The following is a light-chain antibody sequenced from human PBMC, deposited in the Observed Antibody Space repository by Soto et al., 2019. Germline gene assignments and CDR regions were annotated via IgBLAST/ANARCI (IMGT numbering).Light chain of an antibody. CDR3: HQYGSSPWT. CDR1: QTVTSSH. CDR2: AAS. J-gene: IGKJ1*01. Sequence: NVLTQSPGTLSLSAGERATLSCSASQTVTSSHLAWYQQRPGQAPRLLIYAASSRATGIPDRFGGSGSGRDFTLTISRLEPEDFAVYYCHQYGSSPWTFGQGTKVEIK. V-gene: IGKV3-20*01.